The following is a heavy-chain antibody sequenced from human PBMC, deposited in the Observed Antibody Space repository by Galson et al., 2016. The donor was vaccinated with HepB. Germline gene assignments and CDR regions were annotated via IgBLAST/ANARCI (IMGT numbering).Heavy chain of an antibody. CDR2: IYDSGST. CDR1: GGSISGYY. D-gene: IGHD1-26*01. J-gene: IGHJ4*01. Sequence: SETLSLTCTVSGGSISGYYWSWIRQPRGKGLEWIGYIYDSGSTNYNPSLKSRLPISIDTSKNQFPLKLTSVTAADTAVYYCARLPRLWDGYFDYWGHGTLVTVSS. V-gene: IGHV4-59*08. CDR3: ARLPRLWDGYFDY.